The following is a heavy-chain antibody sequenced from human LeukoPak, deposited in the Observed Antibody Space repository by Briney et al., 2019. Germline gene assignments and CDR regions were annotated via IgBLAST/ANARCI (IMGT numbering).Heavy chain of an antibody. CDR2: INTDGSGT. D-gene: IGHD3-10*01. V-gene: IGHV3-74*01. CDR1: GFTFRSSW. Sequence: GGSLRLSCAASGFTFRSSWMHWVRQAPGKGLVWVSRINTDGSGTIYADSVKGRFTISRDNAKNSLYLQMNSLRAEDTAVYYCARGFDAFDIWGQGTMVTVSS. CDR3: ARGFDAFDI. J-gene: IGHJ3*02.